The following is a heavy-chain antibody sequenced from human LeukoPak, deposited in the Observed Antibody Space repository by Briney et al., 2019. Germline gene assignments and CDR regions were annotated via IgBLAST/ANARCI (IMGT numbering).Heavy chain of an antibody. CDR2: IYYSGST. CDR3: ARSGLGSSWESTNFDY. D-gene: IGHD6-13*01. CDR1: GGSISSYY. V-gene: IGHV4-59*01. J-gene: IGHJ4*02. Sequence: PSETLSLTCTVSGGSISSYYWSWIRQPPGKGLEWIGYIYYSGSTNYNPSPKSRVTISVDTSKNQFSLKLSSVTAADTAVYYCARSGLGSSWESTNFDYWGQGTLVTVSS.